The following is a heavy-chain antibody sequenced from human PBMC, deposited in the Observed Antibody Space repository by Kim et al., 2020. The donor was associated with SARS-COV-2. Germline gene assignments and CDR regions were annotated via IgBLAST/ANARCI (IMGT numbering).Heavy chain of an antibody. V-gene: IGHV3-74*01. J-gene: IGHJ4*02. CDR3: VRAYDY. CDR2: INMDGSTT. Sequence: GGSLRLSCAASGFTFNNYWMHWVRQAPGKGLVWVSRINMDGSTTSYADSVKGRFTISIDNAKNTLYLQMNSLRAEDTAVYYCVRAYDYWGQGTLVTVSS. CDR1: GFTFNNYW.